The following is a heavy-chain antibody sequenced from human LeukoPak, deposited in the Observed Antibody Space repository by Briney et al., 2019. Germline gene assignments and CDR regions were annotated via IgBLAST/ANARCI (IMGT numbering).Heavy chain of an antibody. D-gene: IGHD2-2*01. J-gene: IGHJ3*02. Sequence: GGSLRLSCAASGFTFNTYSMNWVRQAPGKGLEWVSYISSSSSIIYHAESVKGRFTISRDNAKNSLNLQMNSLRAEETAVYYCVGYCTSTTCRDAFDIWGQGTMVTVSS. V-gene: IGHV3-48*04. CDR3: VGYCTSTTCRDAFDI. CDR1: GFTFNTYS. CDR2: ISSSSSII.